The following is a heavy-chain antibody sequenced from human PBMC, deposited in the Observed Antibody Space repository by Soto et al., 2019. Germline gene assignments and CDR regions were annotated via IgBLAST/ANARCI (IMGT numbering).Heavy chain of an antibody. CDR1: GFTFSDHY. V-gene: IGHV3-72*01. Sequence: EVQLVESGGGLVQPGVSLRLSCAASGFTFSDHYMDWVLQAPGKGLEWVGRTRNKANSYTTEYAASVKGRFTISRDDSKNSLYLQMNSLKTEDTAVYYCARSSIVATTLGYYYGMDVWGQGTTVTVSS. D-gene: IGHD5-12*01. J-gene: IGHJ6*02. CDR3: ARSSIVATTLGYYYGMDV. CDR2: TRNKANSYTT.